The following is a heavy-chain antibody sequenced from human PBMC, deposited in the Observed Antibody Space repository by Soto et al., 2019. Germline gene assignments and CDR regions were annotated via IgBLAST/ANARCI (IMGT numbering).Heavy chain of an antibody. CDR2: IIPTSGTA. V-gene: IGHV1-69*01. Sequence: QVQLVQSGAEVKKPGSSVKVSCKASGGTFSSYAISWVRQAPGQGLEWMGGIIPTSGTANYAQKFQGRVTITADESTSTAYMELSSLRSADTAVYYCARSQGSSTSLEIYDYYYYGMDVWGQGTTVTVSS. D-gene: IGHD2-2*01. CDR1: GGTFSSYA. J-gene: IGHJ6*02. CDR3: ARSQGSSTSLEIYDYYYYGMDV.